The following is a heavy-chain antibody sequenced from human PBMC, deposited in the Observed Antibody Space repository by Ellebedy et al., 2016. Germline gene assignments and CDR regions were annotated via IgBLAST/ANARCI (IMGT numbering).Heavy chain of an antibody. CDR1: GFIFGSYA. CDR3: AKDGDSVPIDAFDI. D-gene: IGHD2-8*01. J-gene: IGHJ3*02. Sequence: GGSLRLXXAASGFIFGSYAMSWVRQAPGKGLEWVSAISGSGGSTYYADSVKGRFTISRDNSKNTLYLQMNSLRAEDTAVYYCAKDGDSVPIDAFDIWGQGTMVTVSS. CDR2: ISGSGGST. V-gene: IGHV3-23*01.